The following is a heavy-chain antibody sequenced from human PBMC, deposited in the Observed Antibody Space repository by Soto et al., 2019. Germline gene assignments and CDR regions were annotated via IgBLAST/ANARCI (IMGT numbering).Heavy chain of an antibody. D-gene: IGHD6-13*01. Sequence: QVQLVQSGAEVKKPGASVKVSCKASGYTFTSYDINWVRQATGQGLEWMGWMNPNSGNTGYAQKFQGRVTMTRNTSISKADRELSSLRSEATAVYYCARGRGKVPYFDLWGRGTLVTVSS. V-gene: IGHV1-8*01. J-gene: IGHJ2*01. CDR1: GYTFTSYD. CDR3: ARGRGKVPYFDL. CDR2: MNPNSGNT.